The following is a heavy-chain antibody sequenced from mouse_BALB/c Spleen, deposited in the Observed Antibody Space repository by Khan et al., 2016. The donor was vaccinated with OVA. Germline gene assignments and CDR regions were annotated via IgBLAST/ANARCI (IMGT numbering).Heavy chain of an antibody. Sequence: QVQLQQPGSVLVRPGASVKLSCKASGYTFTRSWIHWAKQRPGQGLEWIGEIHPNSGNTNQNEKFKGKATLTVDTSSSTAFLDLSSLTAEASAVYCCARERPPYYFDYWGQGTTLTVSS. V-gene: IGHV1S130*01. J-gene: IGHJ2*01. CDR2: IHPNSGNT. CDR3: ARERPPYYFDY. CDR1: GYTFTRSW.